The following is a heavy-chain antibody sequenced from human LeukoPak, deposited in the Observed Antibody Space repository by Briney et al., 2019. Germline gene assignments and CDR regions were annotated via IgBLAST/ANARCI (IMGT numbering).Heavy chain of an antibody. CDR2: ISSSSSYI. J-gene: IGHJ3*02. CDR1: GFTFSSYS. V-gene: IGHV3-21*01. Sequence: GGSLRLSCAASGFTFSSYSMNWVRQAPGKGLEWVSSISSSSSYIYYADSVKGRFTISRDNAKNSLYLQMNSLRAEDTAVYYCARYTANWGSSDAFGIWGQGTMVTVSS. CDR3: ARYTANWGSSDAFGI. D-gene: IGHD7-27*01.